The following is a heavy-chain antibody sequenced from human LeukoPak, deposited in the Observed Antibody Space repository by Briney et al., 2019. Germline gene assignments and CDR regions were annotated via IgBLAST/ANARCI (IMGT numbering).Heavy chain of an antibody. Sequence: GGSRRLSCAASGFTVSSNYMSWVRQAPGKGLEWVSVIYSGGSTYYADSVKGRFTISRDNSKNTLYLQMNSLRAEDTAVYYCARVDYGDYGFDYWGQGTLVTVSS. CDR3: ARVDYGDYGFDY. CDR2: IYSGGST. V-gene: IGHV3-66*01. D-gene: IGHD4-17*01. CDR1: GFTVSSNY. J-gene: IGHJ4*02.